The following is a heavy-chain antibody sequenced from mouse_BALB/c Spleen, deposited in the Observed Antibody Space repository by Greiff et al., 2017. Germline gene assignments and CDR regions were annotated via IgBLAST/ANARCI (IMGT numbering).Heavy chain of an antibody. CDR1: GYTFTSYT. Sequence: VQLQESAAELARPGASVKMSCKASGYTFTSYTMHWVKQRPGQGLEWIGYINPSSGYTEYNQKFKDKTTLTADKSSSTAYMQLSSLTSEDSAVYYCAREYDKDIDYWGQGTTLTVSS. D-gene: IGHD2-14*01. V-gene: IGHV1-4*02. CDR3: AREYDKDIDY. J-gene: IGHJ2*01. CDR2: INPSSGYT.